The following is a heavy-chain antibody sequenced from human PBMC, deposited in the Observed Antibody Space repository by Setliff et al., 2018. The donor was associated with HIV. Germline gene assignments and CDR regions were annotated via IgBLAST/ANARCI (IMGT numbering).Heavy chain of an antibody. CDR3: ARETYYYDNPQYYYYYMDV. Sequence: PSETLSLTCTVSGGSISSGSYYWSWIRQPAGKGLEWIGRIYTSRSTNYNPSLKSRVTISVDTSKNQFSLKLRSVTAADTAVYYCARETYYYDNPQYYYYYMDVWGKGTTVTVSS. V-gene: IGHV4-61*02. CDR2: IYTSRST. J-gene: IGHJ6*03. D-gene: IGHD3-22*01. CDR1: GGSISSGSYY.